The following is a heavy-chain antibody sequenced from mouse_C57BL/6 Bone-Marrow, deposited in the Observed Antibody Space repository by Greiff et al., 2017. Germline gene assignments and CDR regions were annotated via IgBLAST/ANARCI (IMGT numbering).Heavy chain of an antibody. Sequence: QVHVKQSGAELVKPGASVKLSCKASGYTFTEYTIHWVKQRPGQGLEWIGRIYPGGGSIKYNEKFKDKATLTGDKSSSTVYMERSRLTSEDSAVYFCARNDDWDSFDYWGQGTTLTVSS. CDR3: ARNDDWDSFDY. V-gene: IGHV1-62-2*01. CDR2: IYPGGGSI. CDR1: GYTFTEYT. D-gene: IGHD4-1*01. J-gene: IGHJ2*01.